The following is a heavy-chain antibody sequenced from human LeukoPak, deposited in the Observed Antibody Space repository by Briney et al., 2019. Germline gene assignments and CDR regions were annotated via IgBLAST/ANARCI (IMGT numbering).Heavy chain of an antibody. CDR3: ARGYYYDSSGYFSPRNDY. CDR1: GGSISSRRYY. J-gene: IGHJ4*02. CDR2: MYSIGST. Sequence: PSETLSLTCTVSGGSISSRRYYWGWIRQPPGKGLEWIRSMYSIGSTVDNPSLKSRLSISVDTSKNQFSLKLSSVTAADTAVYYCARGYYYDSSGYFSPRNDYWGQGTLVTVSS. D-gene: IGHD3-22*01. V-gene: IGHV4-39*01.